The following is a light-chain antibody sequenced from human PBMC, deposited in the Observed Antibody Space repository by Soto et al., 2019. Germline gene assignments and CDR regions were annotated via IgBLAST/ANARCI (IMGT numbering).Light chain of an antibody. Sequence: EVVLTQSPATLSLSPGERATLSCGASQSVSRSYLAWYQPKPGLAPRLLCSDASSRATGIPDRFSGSGSRTDFTLTNRRLEPQDFAVYYCQQYGSSPLTSGGATK. CDR3: QQYGSSPLT. V-gene: IGKV3D-20*01. J-gene: IGKJ4*01. CDR2: DAS. CDR1: QSVSRSY.